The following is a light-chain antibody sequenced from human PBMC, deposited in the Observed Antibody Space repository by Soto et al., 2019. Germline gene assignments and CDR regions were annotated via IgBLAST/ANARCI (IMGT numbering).Light chain of an antibody. CDR1: QSVSSY. V-gene: IGKV3-11*01. Sequence: EVVLTQSPGTLSLSPGERASLSCRASQSVSSYLSCYQQKPGQAPRLLIYDASSRATGIPARFSGSGSGTDFTLTISSLEPEDFAVYYCQQLTDWPPQWTFGQGTKVDI. CDR3: QQLTDWPPQWT. CDR2: DAS. J-gene: IGKJ1*01.